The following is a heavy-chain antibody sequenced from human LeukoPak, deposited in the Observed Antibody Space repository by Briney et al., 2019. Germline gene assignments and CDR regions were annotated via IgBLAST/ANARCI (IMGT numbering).Heavy chain of an antibody. CDR2: ISGSGDET. D-gene: IGHD6-19*01. Sequence: PGGFLRLSCAASVFTFRNHAMSGVRQAPGKGLEGVTAISGSGDETNYADSVKGRLTISRENSKNTLFLQMTSLRAEDTAVYYCAKAGRRSGWYWFGYWGQGTLVTVSS. CDR3: AKAGRRSGWYWFGY. J-gene: IGHJ4*02. V-gene: IGHV3-23*01. CDR1: VFTFRNHA.